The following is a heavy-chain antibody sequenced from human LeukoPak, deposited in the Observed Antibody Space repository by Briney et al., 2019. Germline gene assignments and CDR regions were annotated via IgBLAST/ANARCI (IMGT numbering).Heavy chain of an antibody. CDR2: IKTNSGAT. CDR3: ARSEFPRQRSSGWYGFDY. V-gene: IGHV1-2*02. D-gene: IGHD6-19*01. Sequence: ASVKVSCKASGYTFTDYYLLWVRQAPGQGLEWMGWIKTNSGATDYAQNFEARVTMTRDTSSGTAFMELSRLRSDDTAVYYCARSEFPRQRSSGWYGFDYWGQGTLVTVSS. CDR1: GYTFTDYY. J-gene: IGHJ4*02.